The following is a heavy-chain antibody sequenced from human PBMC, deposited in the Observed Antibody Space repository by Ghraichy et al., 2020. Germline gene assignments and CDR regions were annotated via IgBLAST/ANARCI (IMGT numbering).Heavy chain of an antibody. J-gene: IGHJ4*02. CDR1: GFTFRTYA. CDR2: ISYDGSNK. V-gene: IGHV3-30-3*01. CDR3: ARGEEVYSYGFYGFDY. Sequence: GGSLRLSCAASGFTFRTYAIHWVRQAPGKGLEWVAVISYDGSNKYYADSVKGRFTVSRDNSKNTLYLQMNSLRAEDTAVYYCARGEEVYSYGFYGFDYWGQGTLVTVSS. D-gene: IGHD5-18*01.